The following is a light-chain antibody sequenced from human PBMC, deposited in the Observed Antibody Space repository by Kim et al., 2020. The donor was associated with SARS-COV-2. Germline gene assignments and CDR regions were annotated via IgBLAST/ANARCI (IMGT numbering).Light chain of an antibody. Sequence: EIVLTQSPGTLSLSPGERATLSCRASQSVSSSYLAWYQQKHGQAPRLLIYGASSRATGIPDRFSGSGSGTDFTLTISRLEPEDFAVYYCQQYGSSPVTFGGGTKVDIK. V-gene: IGKV3-20*01. CDR2: GAS. J-gene: IGKJ4*01. CDR3: QQYGSSPVT. CDR1: QSVSSSY.